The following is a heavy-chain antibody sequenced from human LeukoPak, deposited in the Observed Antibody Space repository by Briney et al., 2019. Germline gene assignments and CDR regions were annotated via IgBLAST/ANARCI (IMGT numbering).Heavy chain of an antibody. V-gene: IGHV4-59*01. CDR2: IYYTGTT. CDR1: SGSITSYY. CDR3: AGAPNRHYFDY. J-gene: IGHJ4*02. Sequence: SETLSLTCTVSSGSITSYYWSWIRQPPGKGLEYIGHIYYTGTTDYNPYLKSRVTMSVDTSKNQFSLRLISVTASDTAVYFCAGAPNRHYFDYWGQGTLVVVSS.